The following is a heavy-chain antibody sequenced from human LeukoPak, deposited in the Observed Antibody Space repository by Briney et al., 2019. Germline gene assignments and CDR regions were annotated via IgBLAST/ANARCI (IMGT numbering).Heavy chain of an antibody. Sequence: GGSLRLSCEASGFTFSNAWMNWVRQAPGKGLEWVGRIKSKTDGGTTDYAAPAKGRFTISRDDSKNTLYLQMNSLKTEDTAVYYCTTGCSSTSCYYYYYYGMDVWGQGTTVTVSS. V-gene: IGHV3-15*07. D-gene: IGHD2-2*01. CDR1: GFTFSNAW. CDR3: TTGCSSTSCYYYYYYGMDV. J-gene: IGHJ6*02. CDR2: IKSKTDGGTT.